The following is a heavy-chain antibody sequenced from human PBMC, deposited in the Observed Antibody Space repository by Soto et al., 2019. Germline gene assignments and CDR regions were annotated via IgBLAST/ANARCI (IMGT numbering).Heavy chain of an antibody. D-gene: IGHD2-2*01. V-gene: IGHV1-46*01. CDR3: ARRCGSTSCYVGDVDY. CDR1: GYTFTRYY. Sequence: QVQLVQSGAEVKKPGASVKVSCKASGYTFTRYYMHWVRQAPGQGLEWMGIINPSGGSTTYAQKIQGRVTMTRGTSTSTVYMELSSLRSEDTAVYYCARRCGSTSCYVGDVDYWGQGTLVTVSS. J-gene: IGHJ4*02. CDR2: INPSGGST.